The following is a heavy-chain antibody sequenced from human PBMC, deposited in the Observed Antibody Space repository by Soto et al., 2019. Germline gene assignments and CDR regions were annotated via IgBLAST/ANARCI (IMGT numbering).Heavy chain of an antibody. CDR1: GGTFSSYA. CDR3: ARGWQSRGAMTTVYY. D-gene: IGHD4-4*01. V-gene: IGHV1-69*13. CDR2: IIPIFGTA. J-gene: IGHJ4*02. Sequence: SVKVSCKASGGTFSSYAISWVRQAPGQGLEWMGGIIPIFGTANYAQKFQGRVTITADESTSTAYMELSSLRSEDTAVYYCARGWQSRGAMTTVYYWGQGTLVTVSS.